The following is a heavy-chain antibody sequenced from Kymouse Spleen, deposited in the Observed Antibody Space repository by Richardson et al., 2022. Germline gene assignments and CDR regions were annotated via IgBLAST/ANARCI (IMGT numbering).Heavy chain of an antibody. CDR2: IYYSGST. D-gene: IGHD1-7*01. V-gene: IGHV4-61*01. Sequence: QVQLQESGPGLVKPSETLSLTCTVSGGSVSSGSYYWSWIRQPPGKGLEWIGYIYYSGSTNYNPSLKSRVTISVDTSKNQFSLKLSSVTAADTAVYYCARDLGTTDYYYGMDVWGQGTTVTVSS. CDR1: GGSVSSGSYY. CDR3: ARDLGTTDYYYGMDV. J-gene: IGHJ6*02.